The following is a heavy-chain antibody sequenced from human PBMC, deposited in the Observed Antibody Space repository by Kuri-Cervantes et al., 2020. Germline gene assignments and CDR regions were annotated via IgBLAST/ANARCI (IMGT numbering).Heavy chain of an antibody. Sequence: ASVKVSCKASGYTFTSYDINWVRQATGQGLEWMGWMNPNSGNTGYAQKFQGRVTMTRNTSISTAYMELSSLRSEDTAVYYAHYYDSSGKVDYWGQGTLVTVSS. CDR3: HYYDSSGKVDY. V-gene: IGHV1-8*01. D-gene: IGHD3-22*01. CDR1: GYTFTSYD. J-gene: IGHJ4*02. CDR2: MNPNSGNT.